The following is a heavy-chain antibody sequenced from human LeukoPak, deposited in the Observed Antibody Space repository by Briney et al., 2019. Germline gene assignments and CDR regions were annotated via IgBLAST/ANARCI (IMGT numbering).Heavy chain of an antibody. J-gene: IGHJ4*02. Sequence: PGGSLRLSCAASGFTFSSYGMHWVRQAPGKGLEWVAVISYDGSNKYYADSVKGRFTISRDNPKNTLYLQMNSLRAEDTAVYYCAKDPDGYDFWSGPSSNYFDYWGQGTLVTVSS. CDR2: ISYDGSNK. CDR1: GFTFSSYG. CDR3: AKDPDGYDFWSGPSSNYFDY. V-gene: IGHV3-30*18. D-gene: IGHD3-3*01.